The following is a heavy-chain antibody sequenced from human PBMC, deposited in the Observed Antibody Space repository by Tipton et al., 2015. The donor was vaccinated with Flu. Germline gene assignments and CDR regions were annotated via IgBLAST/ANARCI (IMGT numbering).Heavy chain of an antibody. J-gene: IGHJ5*02. Sequence: LRLSCTVSGGSISSYYWSWIRQPPGKGLEWIGYIYYSGSTNYNPSLKSRVTISVDTSKNQFSLKPSSVTAADTAVYYCARSVAVAALGWFGPWGQVTLVPVSS. CDR3: ARSVAVAALGWFGP. CDR1: GGSISSYY. CDR2: IYYSGST. D-gene: IGHD6-19*01. V-gene: IGHV4-59*01.